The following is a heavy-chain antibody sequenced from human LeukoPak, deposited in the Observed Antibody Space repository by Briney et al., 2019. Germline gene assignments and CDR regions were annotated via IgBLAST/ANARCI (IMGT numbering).Heavy chain of an antibody. V-gene: IGHV3-49*04. CDR3: TRENCSGGSCSNWFDP. J-gene: IGHJ5*02. CDR1: GFTFGDYA. Sequence: HTVGSLRLSCTASGFTFGDYAMSWVRQAPGKGLEWVGFIRSKAYGGTTEYAASVKGRFTISRDDSKSIAYLQMNSLKTEDTAVYYCTRENCSGGSCSNWFDPWGQGTLVTVSS. CDR2: IRSKAYGGTT. D-gene: IGHD2-15*01.